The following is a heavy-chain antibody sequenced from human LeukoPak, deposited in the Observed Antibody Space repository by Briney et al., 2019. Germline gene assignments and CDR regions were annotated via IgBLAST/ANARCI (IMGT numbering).Heavy chain of an antibody. CDR2: IDAGGTQT. V-gene: IGHV3-23*03. CDR1: GFSFNTYA. CDR3: ARGPHYSIGCLTYFDP. D-gene: IGHD6-19*01. J-gene: IGHJ5*02. Sequence: GGSLRLSCVTSGFSFNTYAMSWVRQAPREGLGWVSVIDAGGTQTHYADSVKGRFTISRDSSKNTLYLQMNNLRDEDTAVYHCARGPHYSIGCLTYFDPWGQGTLVTVSS.